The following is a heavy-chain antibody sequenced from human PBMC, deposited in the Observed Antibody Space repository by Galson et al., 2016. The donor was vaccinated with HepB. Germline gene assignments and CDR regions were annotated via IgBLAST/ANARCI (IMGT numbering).Heavy chain of an antibody. D-gene: IGHD6-25*01. CDR2: IKEDGSGI. V-gene: IGHV3-7*01. Sequence: SLRLSCAASGFTFTDYWMSWVRQAPGKGLEWVANIKEDGSGITYVDSVRGRFTISRDNAKNSLFLQMNRLRVKDTAVYYCARDRQRHYYFYGMDVWGHGTTVTVSS. CDR1: GFTFTDYW. CDR3: ARDRQRHYYFYGMDV. J-gene: IGHJ6*02.